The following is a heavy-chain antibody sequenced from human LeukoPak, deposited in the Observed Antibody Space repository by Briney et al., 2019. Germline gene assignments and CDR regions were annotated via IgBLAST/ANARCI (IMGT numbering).Heavy chain of an antibody. CDR1: GGSISSGDYY. D-gene: IGHD3-22*01. CDR2: IYYSGST. J-gene: IGHJ2*01. Sequence: SETLSLTCTVSGGSISSGDYYWSWIRQPPGKGLEWIGYIYYSGSTYYNPSLKSRVTISVDSSKNQFSLKLSSVTAADTAVYYCARTYYYDSSGYYFQPNFDLWGRGTLVTVSS. CDR3: ARTYYYDSSGYYFQPNFDL. V-gene: IGHV4-30-4*01.